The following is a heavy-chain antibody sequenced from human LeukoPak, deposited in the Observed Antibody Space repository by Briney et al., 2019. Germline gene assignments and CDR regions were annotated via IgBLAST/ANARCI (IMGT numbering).Heavy chain of an antibody. CDR3: ASKLGYCSSTSCSRQGAFDI. D-gene: IGHD2-2*01. CDR1: GFTFSSYG. V-gene: IGHV3-30*02. J-gene: IGHJ3*02. CDR2: IRYDGSNK. Sequence: PGGSLRLSCAASGFTFSSYGMHWVRQAPGKGLEWVAFIRYDGSNKYYADSVKGRFTISRDNSKNTLYLQMNSLRAEDTAVYYCASKLGYCSSTSCSRQGAFDIWGQGTMVTVSS.